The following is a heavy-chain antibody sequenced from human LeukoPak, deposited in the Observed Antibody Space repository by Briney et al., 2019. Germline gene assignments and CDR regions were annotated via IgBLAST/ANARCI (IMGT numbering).Heavy chain of an antibody. V-gene: IGHV3-30*04. CDR3: AREDMVRFLGYYYYYMDV. Sequence: QSGGSLRLSCAASGFTFSSYAMHWVRQAPGKGLEWVAVISYDGSNKYYADSVKGRFTISRDNSKNTLYLQMNSLRAEDTAVYYCAREDMVRFLGYYYYYMDVWGKGTTVTISS. CDR1: GFTFSSYA. D-gene: IGHD3-10*01. CDR2: ISYDGSNK. J-gene: IGHJ6*03.